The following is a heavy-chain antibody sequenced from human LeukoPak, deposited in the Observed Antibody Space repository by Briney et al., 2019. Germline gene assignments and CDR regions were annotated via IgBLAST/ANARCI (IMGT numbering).Heavy chain of an antibody. CDR2: IRYDGNNK. J-gene: IGHJ4*02. CDR3: AKDYQYFEYLGKAVDY. Sequence: PGGSLRLSCAASGFTFSNYGMHWVRQAPGKGLEWVAFIRYDGNNKFYADSVRGRFTISRDNSKNTLFLHMNSLRPEDTAVYYCAKDYQYFEYLGKAVDYWGQGTLVIVSS. CDR1: GFTFSNYG. D-gene: IGHD3-9*01. V-gene: IGHV3-30*02.